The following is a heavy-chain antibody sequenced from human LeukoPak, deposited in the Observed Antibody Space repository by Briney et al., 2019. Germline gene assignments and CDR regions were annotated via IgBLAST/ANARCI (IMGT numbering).Heavy chain of an antibody. CDR1: GLTFSTYS. Sequence: GGSLRLSCGASGLTFSTYSMNWVRQAPGKGLEWVSYISSDSGTRYYADSVKGRFTISRDNAKNSLYLQMNSLRAEDTDVYYCAAFGTFSGSYQNFDYWGQGTLVTVSS. CDR2: ISSDSGTR. V-gene: IGHV3-48*01. J-gene: IGHJ4*02. CDR3: AAFGTFSGSYQNFDY. D-gene: IGHD1-26*01.